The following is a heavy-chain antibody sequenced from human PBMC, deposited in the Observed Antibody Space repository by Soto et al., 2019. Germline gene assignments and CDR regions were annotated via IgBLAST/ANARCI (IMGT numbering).Heavy chain of an antibody. J-gene: IGHJ4*02. CDR2: ISNGGDAT. CDR1: GFTFSSYG. D-gene: IGHD5-12*01. V-gene: IGHV3-23*01. Sequence: PGGSLRLSCTGSGFTFSSYGMSWVRQVPGKGLEWVSFISNGGDATHYAASVKGRFTISRDNSKNTLYLQMNSLRAEDTAVYYCARGGGYRSLDFWGQGALVTVSS. CDR3: ARGGGYRSLDF.